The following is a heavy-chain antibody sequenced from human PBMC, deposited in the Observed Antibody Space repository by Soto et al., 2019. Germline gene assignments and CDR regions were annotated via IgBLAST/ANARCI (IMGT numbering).Heavy chain of an antibody. CDR1: GFTFSNAW. V-gene: IGHV3-15*01. J-gene: IGHJ4*02. Sequence: GGSLRLSCAASGFTFSNAWMSWVRQAPGKGLEWVGRIKSKTDGGTTDYAAPVKGRFTISRDDSKNTLYLQMNSLKTEDTAVYYCTTVYIVVVPAADYWGQGTLVTVSS. CDR2: IKSKTDGGTT. CDR3: TTVYIVVVPAADY. D-gene: IGHD2-2*01.